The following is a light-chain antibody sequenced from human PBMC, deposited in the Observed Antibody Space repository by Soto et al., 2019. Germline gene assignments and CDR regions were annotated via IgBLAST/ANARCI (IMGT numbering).Light chain of an antibody. CDR3: CSYAGSSTWV. CDR2: EGS. Sequence: QSDLTQPASVSGSPGQSITISCTGTSSDVGSYNLVSWYQQHPGKAPKLMIYEGSKRPSGVSNRFSGSKSGNTASLTISALQAEDEADYYCCSYAGSSTWVFGGGTKLTVL. V-gene: IGLV2-23*01. J-gene: IGLJ3*02. CDR1: SSDVGSYNL.